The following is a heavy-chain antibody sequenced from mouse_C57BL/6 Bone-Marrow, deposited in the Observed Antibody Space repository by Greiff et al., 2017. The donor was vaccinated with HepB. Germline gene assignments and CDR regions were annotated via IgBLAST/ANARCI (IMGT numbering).Heavy chain of an antibody. CDR1: GYTFTSYW. J-gene: IGHJ3*01. D-gene: IGHD3-2*02. CDR2: IDPSDSYT. V-gene: IGHV1-69*01. Sequence: QVQLQQPGAELVMPGASVKLSCKASGYTFTSYWMHWVKQRPGQGLEWIGEIDPSDSYTNYNQKFKGKSTLTVDKSSSTAYMQLSSLTSEDSAVYYCARSQDSSGSAFAYWGQGTLVTVSA. CDR3: ARSQDSSGSAFAY.